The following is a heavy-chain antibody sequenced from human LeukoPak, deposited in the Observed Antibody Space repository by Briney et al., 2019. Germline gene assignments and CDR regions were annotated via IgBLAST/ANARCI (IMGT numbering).Heavy chain of an antibody. J-gene: IGHJ4*02. CDR2: INPNSGGT. CDR1: GYTFAGYF. Sequence: ASVKVSCKTSGYTFAGYFVHWVRQAPGQGLEWMGWINPNSGGTNYTQNFQGRVTITRDTSITTAYMELSRLTSDDTTLYYCARDQGYGSGGYSFDYWGQGTRVTVSS. V-gene: IGHV1-2*02. D-gene: IGHD3-10*01. CDR3: ARDQGYGSGGYSFDY.